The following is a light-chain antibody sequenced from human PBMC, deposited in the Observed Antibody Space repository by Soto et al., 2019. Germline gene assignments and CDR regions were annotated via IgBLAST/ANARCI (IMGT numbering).Light chain of an antibody. V-gene: IGKV3-15*01. CDR3: QQYHNGPI. Sequence: DIVMTQSPATLSVSPGDRATLSCRASQSVSSNLAWYQQKPGQAPRLLIYGASTRATGIPARFSGSGSGKEFTRNISIRQYEDFTFYYCQQYHNGPIFGPGTKVDIK. CDR2: GAS. J-gene: IGKJ3*01. CDR1: QSVSSN.